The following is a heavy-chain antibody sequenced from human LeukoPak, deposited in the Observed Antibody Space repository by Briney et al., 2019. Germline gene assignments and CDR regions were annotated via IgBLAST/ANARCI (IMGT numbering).Heavy chain of an antibody. J-gene: IGHJ4*02. V-gene: IGHV3-53*01. CDR1: GFSLSSNY. CDR2: IYNSGTT. Sequence: VGSLRLSCAPSGFSLSSNYMSCVRQSPGHGLEWVAVIYNSGTTKYADSVKGRVTIARDSSENTLYLQMNSLRVEDTAVYYCARGWEWWDYWGQGTLVTVSS. D-gene: IGHD2-15*01. CDR3: ARGWEWWDY.